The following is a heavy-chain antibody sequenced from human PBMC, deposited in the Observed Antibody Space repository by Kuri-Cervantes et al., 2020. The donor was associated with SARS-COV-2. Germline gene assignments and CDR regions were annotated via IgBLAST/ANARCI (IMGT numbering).Heavy chain of an antibody. CDR2: ISSSGSTI. V-gene: IGHV3-48*03. D-gene: IGHD6-13*01. CDR3: AREKGSSSWPIDY. Sequence: GGSLRLSCAASGFTFSSYEMNWVRQAPGKGLEWVSYISSSGSTIYYADSVKGRFTISRDNAKNSLYLQMNSLRAEDTALYYCAREKGSSSWPIDYWGQGTLVTVSS. CDR1: GFTFSSYE. J-gene: IGHJ4*02.